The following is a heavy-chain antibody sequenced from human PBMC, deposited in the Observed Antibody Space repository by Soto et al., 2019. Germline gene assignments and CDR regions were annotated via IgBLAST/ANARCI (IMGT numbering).Heavy chain of an antibody. V-gene: IGHV4-31*03. J-gene: IGHJ4*02. CDR2: IYYSGST. CDR3: ARQPYDSSGLFDY. Sequence: SETLSLTCTVSGGSISSGGYYWSWIRQHPGKGLEWIGYIYYSGSTYYNTSLKSRVTISVDTSKNQFSLKLSSVTAADTAVYYCARQPYDSSGLFDYWGQGTLVTVS. D-gene: IGHD3-22*01. CDR1: GGSISSGGYY.